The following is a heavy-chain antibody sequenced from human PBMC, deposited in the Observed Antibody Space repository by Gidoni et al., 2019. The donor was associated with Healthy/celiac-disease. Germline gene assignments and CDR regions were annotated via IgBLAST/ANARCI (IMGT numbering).Heavy chain of an antibody. D-gene: IGHD3-22*01. Sequence: EVQLVESGGGLVKPGRSLRLSCTASGFTFGDYAMSWFRQAPGKGLEWVGFIRSKAYGGTTEYAASVKGRFTISRDDSKSIAYLQMNSLKTEDTAVYYCTIPNYYDSSGPPKIDYWGQGTLVTVSS. V-gene: IGHV3-49*05. J-gene: IGHJ4*02. CDR1: GFTFGDYA. CDR2: IRSKAYGGTT. CDR3: TIPNYYDSSGPPKIDY.